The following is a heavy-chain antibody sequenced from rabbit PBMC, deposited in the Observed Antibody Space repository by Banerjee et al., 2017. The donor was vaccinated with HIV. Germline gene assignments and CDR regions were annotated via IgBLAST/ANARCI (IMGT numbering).Heavy chain of an antibody. Sequence: QEHLVESGGGLVTLGGSLTLTCTASGFSFSSSYWICWVRQAPGKGLEWIACIYTGNSANTYYASWAKGRFTISKTSSTTVTLQMTSLTAADTATYFCARDGGTTSAYYTLWGQGTLVTVS. CDR1: GFSFSSSYW. J-gene: IGHJ6*01. V-gene: IGHV1S45*01. CDR2: IYTGNSANT. D-gene: IGHD1-1*01. CDR3: ARDGGTTSAYYTL.